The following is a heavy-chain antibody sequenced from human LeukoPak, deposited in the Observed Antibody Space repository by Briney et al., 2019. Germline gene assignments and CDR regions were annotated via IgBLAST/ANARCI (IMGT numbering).Heavy chain of an antibody. V-gene: IGHV1-69*06. D-gene: IGHD3-22*01. CDR1: GGTFSSYA. Sequence: SVKVSCKASGGTFSSYAISWVRQAPGQGLEWMGGIIPIFGTANYAQKFQGRVTITADKSTSTAYMELSSLRSEDTAVYYCARLSYYDSSGYYYLDYWGQGTLVTVSS. J-gene: IGHJ4*02. CDR3: ARLSYYDSSGYYYLDY. CDR2: IIPIFGTA.